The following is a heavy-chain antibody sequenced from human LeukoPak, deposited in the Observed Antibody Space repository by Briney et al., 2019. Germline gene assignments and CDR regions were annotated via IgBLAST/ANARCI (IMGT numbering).Heavy chain of an antibody. Sequence: SVKVSCKASGGTFSSYAISWVRQAPGQGLEWMGGIIPILVTANYAQKFQGRVTITADESTSTAYMELSSLRSEDTAVYYCARGIVVVAASYYYYYMDVWGKGTTVTISS. D-gene: IGHD2-15*01. V-gene: IGHV1-69*13. CDR1: GGTFSSYA. J-gene: IGHJ6*03. CDR3: ARGIVVVAASYYYYYMDV. CDR2: IIPILVTA.